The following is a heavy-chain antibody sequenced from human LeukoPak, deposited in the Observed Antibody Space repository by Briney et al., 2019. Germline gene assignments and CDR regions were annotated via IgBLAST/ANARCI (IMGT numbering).Heavy chain of an antibody. CDR2: INPSGGST. J-gene: IGHJ4*02. V-gene: IGHV1-46*01. Sequence: ASVKVSCKASGYTFTSYYMHWVRQAPGQGLEWMGIINPSGGSTSYAQKFQGRVTMTRDTSTSTVYMELSSLRAEDTALYYCARVAYGYGYVREWGQGTLVTVSS. CDR1: GYTFTSYY. D-gene: IGHD5-18*01. CDR3: ARVAYGYGYVRE.